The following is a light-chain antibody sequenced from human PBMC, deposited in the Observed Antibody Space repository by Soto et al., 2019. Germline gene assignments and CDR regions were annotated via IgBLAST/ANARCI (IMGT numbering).Light chain of an antibody. CDR1: QSILTY. V-gene: IGKV1-39*01. CDR3: QQSYTSPWT. J-gene: IGKJ1*01. CDR2: AAS. Sequence: DILMTQSPSSRSSCLLDIVTITCRASQSILTYLNWFQQKPGKAPKLLMYAASSLQGGVPSRFSGSGSGTDFTLTISSLQPEDFATYFCQQSYTSPWTFGQGTKVDIK.